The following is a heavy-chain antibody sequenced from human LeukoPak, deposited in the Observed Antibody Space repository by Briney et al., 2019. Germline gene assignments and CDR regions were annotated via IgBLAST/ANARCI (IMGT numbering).Heavy chain of an antibody. CDR3: ARGGGVTMVRGVRKLFDF. Sequence: ASVKVSCKASGYTLTGHYMHWVRQAPGQGLEWVGWINPDSGGTNYAQKFQGRVTMTRDTSISTAYMELSRHMSDATAVYYCARGGGVTMVRGVRKLFDFWGQGTLVTVSS. D-gene: IGHD3-10*01. V-gene: IGHV1-2*02. CDR1: GYTLTGHY. CDR2: INPDSGGT. J-gene: IGHJ4*02.